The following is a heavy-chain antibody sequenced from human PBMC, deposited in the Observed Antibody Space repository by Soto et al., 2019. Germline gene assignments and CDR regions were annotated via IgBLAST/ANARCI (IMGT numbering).Heavy chain of an antibody. J-gene: IGHJ4*02. Sequence: QVQLVQSGAEVKKPGASVKVSCKASGYTFTSYDINCVRQATAPGLEWMGWMNPNGGNTGDAQKFQGRATMTRNTSMSTAYMELSSLRSEDTAVYYCARTLYGANVDYWGQGTLVTVSS. CDR3: ARTLYGANVDY. CDR2: MNPNGGNT. D-gene: IGHD4-17*01. CDR1: GYTFTSYD. V-gene: IGHV1-8*01.